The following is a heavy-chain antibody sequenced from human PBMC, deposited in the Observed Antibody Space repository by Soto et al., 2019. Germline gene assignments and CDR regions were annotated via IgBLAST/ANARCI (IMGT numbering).Heavy chain of an antibody. D-gene: IGHD1-26*01. V-gene: IGHV1-69*06. CDR3: ASWRSYSGSYCFDY. Sequence: QVQLVQSGAEVKKPGSSVKVSCEASGGTFNTYTINWVRQAPGRGLEWMGQVIPMYDSVNYAESFQGRVTITADKSTNIAYMELSSLRSEDTALYFCASWRSYSGSYCFDYWSQGTLVIVSS. J-gene: IGHJ4*02. CDR2: VIPMYDSV. CDR1: GGTFNTYT.